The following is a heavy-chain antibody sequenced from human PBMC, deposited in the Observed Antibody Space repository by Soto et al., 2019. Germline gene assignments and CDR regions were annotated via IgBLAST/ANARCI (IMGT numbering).Heavy chain of an antibody. J-gene: IGHJ4*02. V-gene: IGHV3-7*01. CDR1: GFTFSNSY. D-gene: IGHD3-10*01. CDR3: ARGGWGSM. CDR2: IKGDGSEK. Sequence: GGSLRLSCAASGFTFSNSYMSWVRQAPGKGLECVANIKGDGSEKYYVDSVKGRFTISRDNVKNSLYLQMNSLRVEDTAVYFCARGGWGSMWGQGTPVTVSS.